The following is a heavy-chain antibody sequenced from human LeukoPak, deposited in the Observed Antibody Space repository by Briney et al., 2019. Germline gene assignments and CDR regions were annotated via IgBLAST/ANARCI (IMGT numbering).Heavy chain of an antibody. D-gene: IGHD6-13*01. V-gene: IGHV3-7*01. J-gene: IGHJ4*02. Sequence: GGSLRLSCAASEFIFSGYWMNWVRQAPGKGLEWVANIKQDGSEKQYVDSVRGRFTISRDNAKNSLYLPMNSLRVEDTAVYYCAIACFVGAADYWGQGTLVTVSS. CDR3: AIACFVGAADY. CDR1: EFIFSGYW. CDR2: IKQDGSEK.